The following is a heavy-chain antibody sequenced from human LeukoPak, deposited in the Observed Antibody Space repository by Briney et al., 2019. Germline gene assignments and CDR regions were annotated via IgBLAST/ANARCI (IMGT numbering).Heavy chain of an antibody. Sequence: GGSLRLSCAASGFTFSSYSMNWVRQAPGKGLEWVSYISSSSTIYYADSVKGRFTISRDNAKNSLYLQMNSLRAEDTAVYYCARDPGWELTGFDYWGQGTLVTVSS. CDR1: GFTFSSYS. J-gene: IGHJ4*02. D-gene: IGHD1-26*01. CDR3: ARDPGWELTGFDY. CDR2: ISSSSTI. V-gene: IGHV3-48*04.